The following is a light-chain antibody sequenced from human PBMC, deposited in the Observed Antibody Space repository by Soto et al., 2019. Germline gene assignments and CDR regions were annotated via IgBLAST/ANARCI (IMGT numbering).Light chain of an antibody. CDR2: AAS. J-gene: IGKJ2*01. Sequence: DIQMTQSPSSLSASVGDRVTITCRVSQSISRYLNWYQQKPGKAPKLLIYAASSLQSGVPSRFSGSGSGTDFTLTISSLQPEDFATYYCQQSYSTLRRAFGQGTKLEIK. CDR1: QSISRY. CDR3: QQSYSTLRRA. V-gene: IGKV1-39*01.